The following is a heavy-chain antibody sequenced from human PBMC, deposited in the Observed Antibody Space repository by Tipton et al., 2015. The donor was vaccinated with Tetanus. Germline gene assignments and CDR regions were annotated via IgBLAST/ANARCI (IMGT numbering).Heavy chain of an antibody. CDR1: GFTFSDYY. V-gene: IGHV3-11*01. CDR3: ARGVWFGPGPRYYFDY. J-gene: IGHJ4*02. D-gene: IGHD3-10*01. CDR2: ISSSGSSI. Sequence: SLRLSCAASGFTFSDYYMSWIRQAPGKGLEWVSYISSSGSSIYYADSVKGRFTISRDNAKSSLFLQMNSLRAEDTAVYYCARGVWFGPGPRYYFDYWGQGTLVTVSS.